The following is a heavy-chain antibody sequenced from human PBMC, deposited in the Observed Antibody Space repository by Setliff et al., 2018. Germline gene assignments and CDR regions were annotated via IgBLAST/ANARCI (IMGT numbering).Heavy chain of an antibody. CDR1: GYSFSNFW. D-gene: IGHD2-21*01. CDR3: ARRGERFFNWFDP. V-gene: IGHV5-51*01. J-gene: IGHJ5*02. CDR2: IYPGNADT. Sequence: GESLKISCKGSGYSFSNFWIGWVRQMPGKGLEWMGIIYPGNADTRYSPSFQGQVTISTDTSINAAFLQWNNLKASDTAVYYCARRGERFFNWFDPWGQGTLVTVSS.